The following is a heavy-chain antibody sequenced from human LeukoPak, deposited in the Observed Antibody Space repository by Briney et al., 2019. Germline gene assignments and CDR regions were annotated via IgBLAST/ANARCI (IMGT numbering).Heavy chain of an antibody. Sequence: SETLSLTCAVYGGSFSGYYWSWIRQPPGKGLEWIGEINHSGSTNYNPSLTSRVTISVDTSKDQFSLKLSSVTAADTAVYYCARTTEGYCRGRSCYSYYYYMDVWGKGTTVTVSS. V-gene: IGHV4-34*01. CDR1: GGSFSGYY. CDR2: INHSGST. D-gene: IGHD2-15*01. CDR3: ARTTEGYCRGRSCYSYYYYMDV. J-gene: IGHJ6*03.